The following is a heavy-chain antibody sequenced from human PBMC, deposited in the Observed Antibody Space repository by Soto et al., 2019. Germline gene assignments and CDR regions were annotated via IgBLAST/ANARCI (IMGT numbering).Heavy chain of an antibody. CDR3: ARNIVAGTYLRNYYFDY. CDR2: INHNGISR. CDR1: GFTFGTYA. V-gene: IGHV3-64D*08. Sequence: GGSLRLSCSASGFTFGTYAFHWVRQAPGKGLEYVSAINHNGISRYYADSVKGRFTISRDDSKNTLYLQMSSLRAEDTAVYYCARNIVAGTYLRNYYFDYWGQGTLVTVSS. D-gene: IGHD6-19*01. J-gene: IGHJ4*02.